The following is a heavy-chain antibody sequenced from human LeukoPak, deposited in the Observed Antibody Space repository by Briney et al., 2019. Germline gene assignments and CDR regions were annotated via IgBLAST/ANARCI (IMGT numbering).Heavy chain of an antibody. CDR3: ARDGDYGLLDY. CDR1: GFTFSSHE. Sequence: GGSLRLSCAASGFTFSSHEMNWVRQAPGKGLEWVSYISSSGSAIYYADSVKGRFTISRDNAKNSLYLQMNSLRAEDTAVYYCARDGDYGLLDYWGQGTLVTVSS. CDR2: ISSSGSAI. J-gene: IGHJ4*02. D-gene: IGHD4-17*01. V-gene: IGHV3-48*03.